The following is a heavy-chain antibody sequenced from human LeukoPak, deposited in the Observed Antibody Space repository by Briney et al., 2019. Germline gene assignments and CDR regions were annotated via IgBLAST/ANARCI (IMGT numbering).Heavy chain of an antibody. CDR3: ARERAVDGFDY. CDR2: IYYSGST. Sequence: SETLSLTCTVSGGSISSYYWSWIRQPPGKGLEWIGYIYYSGSTNYNPSLKSRVTISVDTSKNQFSLKLSSVTAADTAVYYCARERAVDGFDYWGQGTLVTVSS. J-gene: IGHJ4*02. V-gene: IGHV4-59*01. CDR1: GGSISSYY. D-gene: IGHD6-19*01.